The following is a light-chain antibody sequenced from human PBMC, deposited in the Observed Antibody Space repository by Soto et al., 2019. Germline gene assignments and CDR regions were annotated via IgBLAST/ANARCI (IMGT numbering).Light chain of an antibody. CDR3: SSYPTSAPYV. CDR2: EVT. V-gene: IGLV2-14*01. CDR1: SSDVGAYNF. Sequence: QSALTQPASVSGSPGQSITISCTGTSSDVGAYNFVSWYQHHPGRAPKVIIYEVTIRPSGVSNRFSGSQSGNTASLTISGLQAEDEADYYCSSYPTSAPYVFGSGTKLTVL. J-gene: IGLJ1*01.